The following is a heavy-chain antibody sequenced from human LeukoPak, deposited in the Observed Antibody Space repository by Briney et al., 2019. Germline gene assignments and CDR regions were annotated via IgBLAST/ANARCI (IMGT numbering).Heavy chain of an antibody. CDR2: IKPNSGGT. J-gene: IGHJ5*02. CDR3: ALVGWNNWFDP. CDR1: GYTFTDYY. D-gene: IGHD2-21*01. Sequence: GASVKVSCKASGYTFTDYYMHWVRQAPGQGLEWMGRIKPNSGGTNYAQKFQGRVTMTRDTSISTAYMELSRLRSDDTAVYYCALVGWNNWFDPWGQGTLVTVSS. V-gene: IGHV1-2*06.